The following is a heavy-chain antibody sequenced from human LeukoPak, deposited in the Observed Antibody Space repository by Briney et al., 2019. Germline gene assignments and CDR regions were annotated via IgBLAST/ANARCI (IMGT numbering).Heavy chain of an antibody. Sequence: SETLSLTCAVYGASLNGHYWSWIRQPPGKGLEWIGEGSDVGGTKYNPSLKSRVTISVDTSKNQFSLKLSSVTAADTAMYYCARDHSSGWYRVGNGMDVWGQGTTVTVSS. D-gene: IGHD6-19*01. V-gene: IGHV4-34*01. CDR1: GASLNGHY. J-gene: IGHJ6*02. CDR3: ARDHSSGWYRVGNGMDV. CDR2: GSDVGGT.